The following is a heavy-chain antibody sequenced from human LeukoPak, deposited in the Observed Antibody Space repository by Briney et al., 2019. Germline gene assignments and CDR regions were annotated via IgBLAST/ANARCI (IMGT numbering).Heavy chain of an antibody. CDR2: ISAYNGNT. Sequence: ASVKVSCKASGYTFTSYGISWVRQAPGQGLEWMGWISAYNGNTNYAQKLQGRVTMTTDTPTSTAYMELRSLRSDDTAVYYCARFRITIFGVVITADAFDIWGQGTMVTVSS. CDR3: ARFRITIFGVVITADAFDI. CDR1: GYTFTSYG. J-gene: IGHJ3*02. D-gene: IGHD3-3*01. V-gene: IGHV1-18*01.